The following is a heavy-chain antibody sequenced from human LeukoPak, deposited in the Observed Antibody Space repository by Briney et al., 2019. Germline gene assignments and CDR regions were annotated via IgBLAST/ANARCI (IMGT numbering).Heavy chain of an antibody. Sequence: GGSLRLSCAASGFTFSSYGMHWVRQAPGKGLEWVAFIRYDGSNKYYADSVKGRFTISRDNSKNTLYLQMNSLRAEDTAVYYCARTYSSGRPRLYYFDYWGQGTLVTVSS. J-gene: IGHJ4*02. D-gene: IGHD6-19*01. CDR2: IRYDGSNK. CDR3: ARTYSSGRPRLYYFDY. CDR1: GFTFSSYG. V-gene: IGHV3-30*02.